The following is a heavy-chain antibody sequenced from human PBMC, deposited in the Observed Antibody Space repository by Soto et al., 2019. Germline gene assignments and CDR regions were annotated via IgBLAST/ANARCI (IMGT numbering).Heavy chain of an antibody. CDR3: ARDFRTGTGGGGH. CDR1: GFTFSDYY. D-gene: IGHD1-1*01. Sequence: QVQLVESGGGLVEPGGSLRLSCAASGFTFSDYYMSWIRQAPGKGLEWISYISSSSSYTSYADSVKGRFTISRDNVKNSLYLQMNSLRAEDTAVYYCARDFRTGTGGGGHWGQGTLVTVSS. CDR2: ISSSSSYT. V-gene: IGHV3-11*06. J-gene: IGHJ4*02.